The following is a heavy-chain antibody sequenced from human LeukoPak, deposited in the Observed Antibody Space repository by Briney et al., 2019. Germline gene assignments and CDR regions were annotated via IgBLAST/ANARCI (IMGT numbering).Heavy chain of an antibody. D-gene: IGHD2-8*01. Sequence: GGSLRLSCAASGFTFSSYAMTWVRQAPGKGLEWVSAISGSGGSTYYADSVKGRFTISRDNSKNTLYLQMNSLRAEDTAVYYCAKVHYCTNGVCYTGDFDYWGQGTLVTVSS. V-gene: IGHV3-23*01. CDR3: AKVHYCTNGVCYTGDFDY. CDR2: ISGSGGST. CDR1: GFTFSSYA. J-gene: IGHJ4*02.